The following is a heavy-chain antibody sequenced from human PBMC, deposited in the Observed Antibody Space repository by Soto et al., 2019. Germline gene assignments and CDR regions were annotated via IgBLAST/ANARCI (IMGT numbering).Heavy chain of an antibody. CDR1: GSSISSGYY. Sequence: SETLSLTCTVSGSSISSGYYWGWIRQPPGKGLEWIGSITHSGGTYYKPSLKSRVSVSVDTSKNQFSLRVNSVTAADTAMYFCARVVNWNYESFDYWGQRTLVTVSS. CDR3: ARVVNWNYESFDY. V-gene: IGHV4-38-2*02. D-gene: IGHD1-7*01. J-gene: IGHJ4*02. CDR2: ITHSGGT.